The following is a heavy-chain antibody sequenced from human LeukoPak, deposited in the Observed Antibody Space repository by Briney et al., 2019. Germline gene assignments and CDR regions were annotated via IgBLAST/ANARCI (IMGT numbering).Heavy chain of an antibody. V-gene: IGHV3-48*03. CDR3: ARENRGYSYGYYYYYYMDV. CDR1: GFTFSSYE. Sequence: GGSLRLSCAASGFTFSSYEMNWVRQAPGKGLEWVSYISSSGSTIYYADSVKGRFTISRDNSKNTLYLQMNSLRAEDTAVYYCARENRGYSYGYYYYYYMDVWGKGTTVTISS. J-gene: IGHJ6*03. CDR2: ISSSGSTI. D-gene: IGHD5-18*01.